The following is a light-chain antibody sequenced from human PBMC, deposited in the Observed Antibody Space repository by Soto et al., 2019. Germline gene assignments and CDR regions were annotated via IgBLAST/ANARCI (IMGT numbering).Light chain of an antibody. V-gene: IGLV2-14*03. CDR3: TSFTSRDTGV. Sequence: QSALTQPASVSGSPGQSITISCTGTSSDFGGYNYVSWYQQHPGKAPKLIIYDVYNRPSGISNRFSGSKSGNTASLTIAGLQDEDEADYYCTSFTSRDTGVFGGGTKVTVL. J-gene: IGLJ3*02. CDR2: DVY. CDR1: SSDFGGYNY.